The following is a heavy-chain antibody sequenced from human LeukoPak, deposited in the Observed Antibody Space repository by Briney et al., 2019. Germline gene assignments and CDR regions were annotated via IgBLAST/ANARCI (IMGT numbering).Heavy chain of an antibody. CDR1: GFTFPDYA. J-gene: IGHJ5*02. D-gene: IGHD2-15*01. Sequence: GGSLRLSCTTSGFTFPDYAMTWVRQAPGKGLESVGFIRSEAYGGTAEYAASVKGRFTISRHDSKSIAYLQMNSLKTEDTAVYYCTRAVYCSGGSCSFDPWGQGTLATVSS. CDR2: IRSEAYGGTA. V-gene: IGHV3-49*04. CDR3: TRAVYCSGGSCSFDP.